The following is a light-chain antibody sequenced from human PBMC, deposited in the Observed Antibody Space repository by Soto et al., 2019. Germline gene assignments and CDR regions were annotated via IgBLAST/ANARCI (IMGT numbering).Light chain of an antibody. J-gene: IGKJ2*01. V-gene: IGKV3-15*01. Sequence: EIVMTQSPASLSVSPGDGATLSCRASQSVASNVAWYQQKPGQGPRLLIHGASTRAVGVPARFSGSGSGTDFTLTISSLQSEAFAVSYCQQYHNWTPPYTFGQGTKLQIK. CDR2: GAS. CDR1: QSVASN. CDR3: QQYHNWTPPYT.